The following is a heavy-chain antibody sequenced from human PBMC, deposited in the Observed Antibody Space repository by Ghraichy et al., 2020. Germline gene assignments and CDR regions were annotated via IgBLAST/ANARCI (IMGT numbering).Heavy chain of an antibody. CDR2: IYYSGST. CDR3: ARHHTKTDYYDSSGYSHYFDY. V-gene: IGHV4-59*08. D-gene: IGHD3-22*01. CDR1: GGSISSYY. Sequence: SETLSLTCTVSGGSISSYYWSWIRQPPGKGLEWIGYIYYSGSTNYNPSLKSRVTISVDTSKNQFSLKLSSVTAADTAVYYCARHHTKTDYYDSSGYSHYFDYWGQGTLVTVSS. J-gene: IGHJ4*02.